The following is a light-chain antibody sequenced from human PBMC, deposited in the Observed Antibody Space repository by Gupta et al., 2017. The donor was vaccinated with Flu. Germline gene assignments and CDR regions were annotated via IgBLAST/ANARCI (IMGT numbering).Light chain of an antibody. J-gene: IGKJ4*01. CDR1: QSLLHSNGYNY. Sequence: DIVMTQSPLSLPVTPGEPASNSCRPSQSLLHSNGYNYLDWYLQKPGQSPQLLIYLGSNRASGVPDRFSGSGSGTDFTLKISRVEAEDVGVYYCMQALQTPLTFGGGTKVEIK. CDR2: LGS. CDR3: MQALQTPLT. V-gene: IGKV2-28*01.